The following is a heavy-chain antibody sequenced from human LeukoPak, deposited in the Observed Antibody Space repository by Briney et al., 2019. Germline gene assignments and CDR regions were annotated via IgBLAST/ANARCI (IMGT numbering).Heavy chain of an antibody. J-gene: IGHJ4*02. D-gene: IGHD3-10*01. CDR2: INPSGGST. V-gene: IGHV1-46*01. CDR3: ARDSGMVRGTVDY. CDR1: GYTFTSYY. Sequence: ASVKVSCKSSGYTFTSYYMYWVRQAPGQGLEXXGIINPSGGSTSYAQKSQGRVTMTRDTSTSTVYMELSSLRSEDTAVYYCARDSGMVRGTVDYWGQGTLVTVSS.